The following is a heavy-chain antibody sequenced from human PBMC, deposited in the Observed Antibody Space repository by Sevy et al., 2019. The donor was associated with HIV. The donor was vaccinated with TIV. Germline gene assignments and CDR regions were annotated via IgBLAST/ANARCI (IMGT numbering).Heavy chain of an antibody. J-gene: IGHJ4*02. CDR2: INPDGSKI. Sequence: GGSLRLSCEASAINIRDYWMNWVRQAPGKGLEWVANINPDGSKIYYAESVKGRFTISRDSAKNSVLLQMTSLRAEDTAVYYCVRAIQLAASYWGLGMLVTVSS. CDR3: VRAIQLAASY. CDR1: AINIRDYW. D-gene: IGHD2-15*01. V-gene: IGHV3-7*02.